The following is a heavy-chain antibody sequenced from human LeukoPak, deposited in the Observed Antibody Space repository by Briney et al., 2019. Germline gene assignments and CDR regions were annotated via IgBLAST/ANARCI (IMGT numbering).Heavy chain of an antibody. J-gene: IGHJ6*02. Sequence: SVKVSCKASGGTFSSYAISWVRQAPGQGLEWMGGIIPIFGTANYAQKFQGRVTITADESTSTAYMELSSLRSEDTAVYYCARGRVVPSQNIVVVPAAIHGMDVWGQGTTVTVSS. CDR2: IIPIFGTA. V-gene: IGHV1-69*13. D-gene: IGHD2-2*02. CDR3: ARGRVVPSQNIVVVPAAIHGMDV. CDR1: GGTFSSYA.